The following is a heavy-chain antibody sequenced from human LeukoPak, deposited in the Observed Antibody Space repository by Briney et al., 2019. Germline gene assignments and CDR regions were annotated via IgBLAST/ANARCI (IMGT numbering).Heavy chain of an antibody. CDR1: GDSIISSSHY. Sequence: KTSETLSLTCTVSGDSIISSSHYWGWIRQPPGKGLEWIGSIYYSGSTHFNPSLQSRVTMSVDASKNQFSLKLSSVTAADTAGYYCARHWTGYYYYGMDVWGQGTTVTVSS. CDR2: IYYSGST. V-gene: IGHV4-39*01. J-gene: IGHJ6*02. CDR3: ARHWTGYYYYGMDV. D-gene: IGHD3/OR15-3a*01.